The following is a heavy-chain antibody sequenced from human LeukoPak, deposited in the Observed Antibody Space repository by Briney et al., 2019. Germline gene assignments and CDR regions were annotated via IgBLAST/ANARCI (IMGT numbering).Heavy chain of an antibody. CDR1: GGSISSGGYY. D-gene: IGHD3-22*01. V-gene: IGHV4-31*03. CDR2: IYYSGST. Sequence: SQTLSLTCTVSGGSISSGGYYWSWIRQHPGKGLEWIGYIYYSGSTYYNPSLKSRVTISVDTSKNQFPLKLSSVTAADTAVYYCARLSDYYDSSGYLDWGQGTLVTVSS. J-gene: IGHJ4*02. CDR3: ARLSDYYDSSGYLD.